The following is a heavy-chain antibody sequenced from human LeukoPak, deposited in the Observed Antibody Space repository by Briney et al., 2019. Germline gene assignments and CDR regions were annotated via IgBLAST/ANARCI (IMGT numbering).Heavy chain of an antibody. Sequence: SGGSLRLSCAASGFTFSDYYMGWIRQAPGKGLEWVSYISSSGTTIYYADSVKGRFTISRDNAKNSLYLQMNSLRAEDTAVYYCASESNYYDSSGYWGQGTLATVSS. J-gene: IGHJ4*02. CDR1: GFTFSDYY. CDR2: ISSSGTTI. V-gene: IGHV3-11*01. D-gene: IGHD3-22*01. CDR3: ASESNYYDSSGY.